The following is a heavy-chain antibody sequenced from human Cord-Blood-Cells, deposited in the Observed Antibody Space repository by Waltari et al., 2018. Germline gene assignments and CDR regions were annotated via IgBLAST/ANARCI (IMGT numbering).Heavy chain of an antibody. CDR3: AREAPLLDAFDI. V-gene: IGHV6-1*01. Sequence: QVQLQQSGPGLVNPSQTLPLTCAISGDSVSSHSPAWNWSRQSPSRGLEWLGRTYYRSKWYNDYAVSVKSRITINPDTSKNQFSLQLNSVTPEDTAVYYCAREAPLLDAFDIWGQGTMVTVSS. J-gene: IGHJ3*02. CDR1: GDSVSSHSPA. CDR2: TYYRSKWYN.